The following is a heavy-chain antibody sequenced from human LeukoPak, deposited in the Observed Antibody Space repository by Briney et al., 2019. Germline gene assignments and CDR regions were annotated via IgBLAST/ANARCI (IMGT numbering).Heavy chain of an antibody. CDR3: ARKSGSYLY. V-gene: IGHV3-30*02. CDR2: VQYDGTNK. J-gene: IGHJ4*02. CDR1: GFTFSNYG. Sequence: GGSLRLSCAASGFTFSNYGIHWVRQAPGKGLEWVAFVQYDGTNKYYADSVKGRFTISRDNAKNSLYLQMNSLRAEDTAVYYCARKSGSYLYWGQGTLVTVSS. D-gene: IGHD1-26*01.